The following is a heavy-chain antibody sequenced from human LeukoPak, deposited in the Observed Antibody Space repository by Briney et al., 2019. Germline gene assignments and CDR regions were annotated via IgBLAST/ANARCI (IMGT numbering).Heavy chain of an antibody. J-gene: IGHJ4*02. CDR3: ARQGQQGDFDY. D-gene: IGHD6-13*01. V-gene: IGHV1-3*01. CDR2: INAGNGNT. Sequence: ASVKVSCKASGYTFTNYFMHWVRQAPGQRLEWMGWINAGNGNTRCSQKFHDRVTITRDTSASTAYMELTSLRSEDTAVYYCARQGQQGDFDYWGQGTLVTVSS. CDR1: GYTFTNYF.